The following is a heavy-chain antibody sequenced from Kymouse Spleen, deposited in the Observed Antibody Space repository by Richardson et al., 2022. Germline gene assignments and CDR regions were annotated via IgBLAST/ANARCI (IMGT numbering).Heavy chain of an antibody. Sequence: QLQLQESGPGLVKPSETLSLTCTVSGGSISSSSYYWGWIRQPPGKGLEWIGSIYYSGSTYYNPSLKSRVTISVDTSKNQFSLKLSSVTAADTAVYYCARHYLSSSSPFDYWGQGTLVTVSS. CDR1: GGSISSSSYY. V-gene: IGHV4-39*01. J-gene: IGHJ4*02. D-gene: IGHD6-6*01. CDR2: IYYSGST. CDR3: ARHYLSSSSPFDY.